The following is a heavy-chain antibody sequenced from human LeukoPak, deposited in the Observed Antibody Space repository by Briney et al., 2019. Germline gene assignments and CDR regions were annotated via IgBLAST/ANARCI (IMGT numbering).Heavy chain of an antibody. Sequence: NPSETLSLTCTVSGGSISSSSYYWGWIRQPPGKGLEWIGSIYYSGSTYYNPSLKSRVTVSVDTSKNQFSLKLSSVTAADTAVYYCAELVAAYYFDYWGQGTLVTVSS. CDR3: AELVAAYYFDY. CDR2: IYYSGST. J-gene: IGHJ4*02. CDR1: GGSISSSSYY. D-gene: IGHD6-19*01. V-gene: IGHV4-39*07.